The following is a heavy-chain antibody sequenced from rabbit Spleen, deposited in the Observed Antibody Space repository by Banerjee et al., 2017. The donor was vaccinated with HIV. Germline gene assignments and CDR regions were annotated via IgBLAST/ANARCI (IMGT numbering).Heavy chain of an antibody. Sequence: QSLEESGGDLVKPEGSLTLTYTASGFSFSSSYYMCWVRQAPGKGLEYIACIYADSSGSTYYASWAKGRFTISKTSSTTVTLQMTSLTAADTATYFCARDTSSSFSSYGMDLWGQGTLVTVS. CDR3: ARDTSSSFSSYGMDL. V-gene: IGHV1S40*01. CDR1: GFSFSSSYY. CDR2: IYADSSGST. J-gene: IGHJ6*01. D-gene: IGHD1-1*01.